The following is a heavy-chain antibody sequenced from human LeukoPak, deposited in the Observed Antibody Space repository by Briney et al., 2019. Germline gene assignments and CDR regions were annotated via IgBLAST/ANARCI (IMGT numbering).Heavy chain of an antibody. D-gene: IGHD3-10*01. Sequence: PGGSLRLSCAASGFRFDDYGMHWVRQGPGKGLEWVSGIRWNSKDIDYADSVKGRFTISRDNAKNSLYLQMNSLRPDDTALYYCVRDGGYGSGPDWGQGTLVIVSS. J-gene: IGHJ4*02. CDR3: VRDGGYGSGPD. CDR2: IRWNSKDI. CDR1: GFRFDDYG. V-gene: IGHV3-9*01.